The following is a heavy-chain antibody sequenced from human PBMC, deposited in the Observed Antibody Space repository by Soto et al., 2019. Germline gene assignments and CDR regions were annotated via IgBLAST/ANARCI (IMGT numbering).Heavy chain of an antibody. Sequence: ASVTVSCKASGYTFTSYGISWVRQAPGQGLEWTGWISAYNGNTNYAQKLQGRVTMTTDTSTSTAYMELRSLRSDDTAVHYCARWPHYYGSGRERFDPWGQGTRVTVSS. D-gene: IGHD3-10*01. CDR2: ISAYNGNT. V-gene: IGHV1-18*01. J-gene: IGHJ5*02. CDR3: ARWPHYYGSGRERFDP. CDR1: GYTFTSYG.